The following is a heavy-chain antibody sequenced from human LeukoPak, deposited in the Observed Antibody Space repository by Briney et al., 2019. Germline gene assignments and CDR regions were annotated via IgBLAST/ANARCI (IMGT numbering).Heavy chain of an antibody. CDR2: INSDESST. CDR3: ARGRPHGNDY. Sequence: GGSLRPSCAASGFTFSSYWMHWVRQAPGKGLMWLSRINSDESSTTYADSVKGRFSISRDNAKNTLYLQMNSLRVEDTAVYYCARGRPHGNDYWGQGTLVTVSS. CDR1: GFTFSSYW. D-gene: IGHD4-23*01. J-gene: IGHJ4*02. V-gene: IGHV3-74*01.